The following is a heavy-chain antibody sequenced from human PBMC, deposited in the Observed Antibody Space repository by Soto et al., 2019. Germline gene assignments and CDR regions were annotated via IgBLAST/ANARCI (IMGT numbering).Heavy chain of an antibody. CDR3: ARELYSCGGDCPYYMDY. D-gene: IGHD2-21*02. Sequence: ASVKVSCKTSGYPFTDYFIHWGRQAPGQGLEWMGIISLYHHSTSYAQKFQGRLTVTADTSTTTVYMDLSSLTSEDSAVYWCARELYSCGGDCPYYMDYWGQGTLVTVS. CDR1: GYPFTDYF. J-gene: IGHJ4*02. V-gene: IGHV1-46*01. CDR2: ISLYHHST.